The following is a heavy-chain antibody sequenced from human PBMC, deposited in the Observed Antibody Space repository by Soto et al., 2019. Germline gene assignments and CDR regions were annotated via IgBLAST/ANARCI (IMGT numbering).Heavy chain of an antibody. CDR3: ARGYDYVWGSYRYQGGY. D-gene: IGHD3-16*02. V-gene: IGHV3-33*01. CDR1: GFTFSSYG. CDR2: IWYDGSIK. J-gene: IGHJ4*02. Sequence: QVQLVESGGGVVQPGRSLRLSCAASGFTFSSYGMHWVRQAPGKGLEWVAVIWYDGSIKYYADSVKGRFTISRDNSKNTLYLQMNSLRAEDSAVYYCARGYDYVWGSYRYQGGYWGQGTLVTVSS.